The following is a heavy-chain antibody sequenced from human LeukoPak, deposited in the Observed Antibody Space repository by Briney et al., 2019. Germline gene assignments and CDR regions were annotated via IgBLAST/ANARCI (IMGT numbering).Heavy chain of an antibody. D-gene: IGHD5-12*01. Sequence: GGSLRLSCAASGFTFSSYGMHWVRQAPGKGLEWVAVISYDGSNKYYADSVKGRFTTSRDNAKNSLYLQMNSLRAEDTAVYYCARDTPRGYSGYDHFDYWGQGTLVTVSS. CDR3: ARDTPRGYSGYDHFDY. CDR1: GFTFSSYG. J-gene: IGHJ4*02. V-gene: IGHV3-33*05. CDR2: ISYDGSNK.